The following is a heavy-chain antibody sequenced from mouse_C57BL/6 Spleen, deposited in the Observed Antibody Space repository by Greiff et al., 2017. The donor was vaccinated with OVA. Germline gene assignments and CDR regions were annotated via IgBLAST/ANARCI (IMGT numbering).Heavy chain of an antibody. D-gene: IGHD2-4*01. V-gene: IGHV1-22*01. J-gene: IGHJ3*01. CDR3: ARTRDYDGAGFAY. CDR1: GYTFTDYN. Sequence: VQLQQSGPELVKPGASVKMSCKASGYTFTDYNMHWVKQSHGKSLEWIGYINPNNGGTSYNQKFKGKATLTVNKSSSTAYMELRSLTSEDSAVYYCARTRDYDGAGFAYWGQGTLVTVSA. CDR2: INPNNGGT.